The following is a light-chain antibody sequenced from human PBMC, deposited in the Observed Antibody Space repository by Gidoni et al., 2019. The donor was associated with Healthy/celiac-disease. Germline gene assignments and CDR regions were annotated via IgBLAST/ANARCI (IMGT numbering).Light chain of an antibody. Sequence: AVVAQGRSLAVTPGGTVTLTCGSSTGAVTSGHYPYWFQQKPGQAPRTLIYDTSNKHSWTPDRFSGSLLGGKAALTLSGAQPEDEAEYYCLLSYSGAGRVFGGGTKLTVL. CDR2: DTS. V-gene: IGLV7-46*01. CDR1: TGAVTSGHY. CDR3: LLSYSGAGRV. J-gene: IGLJ3*02.